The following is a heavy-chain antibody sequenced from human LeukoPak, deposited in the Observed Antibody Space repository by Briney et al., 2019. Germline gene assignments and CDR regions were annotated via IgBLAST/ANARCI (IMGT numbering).Heavy chain of an antibody. CDR2: IIPILGIA. D-gene: IGHD1-26*01. CDR3: ARVGYSNSYDY. CDR1: GGTFSGYA. Sequence: ASVKVSCKASGGTFSGYAISWVRQAPGQGLEWMGRIIPILGIANYAQKFQDRVTITWDASITTAYMDLSSLRSEDTAVYYCARVGYSNSYDYWGQGTLVTVSS. J-gene: IGHJ4*02. V-gene: IGHV1-69*04.